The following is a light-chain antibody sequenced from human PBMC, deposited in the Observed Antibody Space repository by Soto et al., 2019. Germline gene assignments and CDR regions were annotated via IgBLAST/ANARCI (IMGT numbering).Light chain of an antibody. V-gene: IGKV3-11*01. CDR1: QSVSSY. CDR2: DAS. Sequence: EIVWTQAPATLSLSPGERATLSCRASQSVSSYLAWYQQKPGQAPRLLIYDASNRATGIPARFSGSGSGTVFTLTISSLEPEECADYYCQQRSNWPPYTFGQGTKLEI. CDR3: QQRSNWPPYT. J-gene: IGKJ2*01.